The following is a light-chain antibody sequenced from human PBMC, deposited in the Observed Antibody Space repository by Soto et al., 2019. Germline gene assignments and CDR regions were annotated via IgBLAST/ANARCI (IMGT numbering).Light chain of an antibody. CDR2: AAS. CDR1: QSISTY. Sequence: DLQMTQSPSSLSASVGDRVTITCRASQSISTYLNWYQQKPGKAPKVLIYAASSLQSGVPSRFSGSGSGTDFTLTISSLQPEDFAAYYCQQSYSTPWTFGQGTKVDIK. V-gene: IGKV1-39*01. J-gene: IGKJ1*01. CDR3: QQSYSTPWT.